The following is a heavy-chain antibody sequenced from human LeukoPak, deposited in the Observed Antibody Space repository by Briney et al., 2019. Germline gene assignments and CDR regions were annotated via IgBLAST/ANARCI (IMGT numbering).Heavy chain of an antibody. J-gene: IGHJ4*02. CDR3: AKRGSYGPFDY. CDR2: IGGGGGTT. D-gene: IGHD5-18*01. CDR1: GFTFSIYA. V-gene: IGHV3-23*01. Sequence: GGSLRLSCATSGFTFSIYAMTWVRQAPGKGLEWVSAIGGGGGTTYYADSVKGRFTISRDNSKNTLYLQMNSLRAEDTAVYYCAKRGSYGPFDYWGQGTLVTVSS.